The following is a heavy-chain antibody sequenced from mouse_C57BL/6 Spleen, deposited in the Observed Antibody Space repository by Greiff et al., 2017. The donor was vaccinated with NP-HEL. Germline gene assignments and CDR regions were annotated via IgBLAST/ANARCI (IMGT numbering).Heavy chain of an antibody. J-gene: IGHJ2*01. CDR1: GYTFTDHT. D-gene: IGHD1-1*01. V-gene: IGHV1-78*01. CDR2: IYPRDGST. CDR3: ARGGFITTVVAEDFDY. Sequence: VQLQESDAELVKPGASVKISCKVSGYTFTDHTIHWMKQRPEQGLEWIGYIYPRDGSTKYNEKFKGKATLTADKSSSTAYMQLNSLTSEDSAVYFCARGGFITTVVAEDFDYWGQGTTLTVSS.